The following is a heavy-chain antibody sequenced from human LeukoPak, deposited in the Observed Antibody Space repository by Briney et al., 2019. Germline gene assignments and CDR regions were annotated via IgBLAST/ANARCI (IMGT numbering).Heavy chain of an antibody. V-gene: IGHV3-30*18. Sequence: GGSLRLSCAASGFTFSSYGMHWVRQAPGKGLEWVAVISYDGSNKYYADSVKGRFTISGDNSKNTLYLQMNSLRAEDTAVYYCAKDNVRIVVVPAGVYYWGQGTLVTVSS. D-gene: IGHD2-2*01. CDR2: ISYDGSNK. CDR1: GFTFSSYG. CDR3: AKDNVRIVVVPAGVYY. J-gene: IGHJ4*02.